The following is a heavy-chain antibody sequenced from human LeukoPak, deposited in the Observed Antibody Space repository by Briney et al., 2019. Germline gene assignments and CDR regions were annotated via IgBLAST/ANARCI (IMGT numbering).Heavy chain of an antibody. J-gene: IGHJ4*02. Sequence: ASVKVSCKASGGTFSSYAISWVRQAPGQGLEWMGWISAYNGNTNYAQKLQGRVTMTTDTSTSTAYMELRSLRSDDTAVYYCARLSGYDIIDYWGQRTLVTVSS. CDR3: ARLSGYDIIDY. CDR2: ISAYNGNT. D-gene: IGHD5-12*01. V-gene: IGHV1-18*01. CDR1: GGTFSSYA.